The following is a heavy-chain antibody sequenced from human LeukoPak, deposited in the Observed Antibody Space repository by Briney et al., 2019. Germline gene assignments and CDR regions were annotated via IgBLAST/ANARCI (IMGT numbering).Heavy chain of an antibody. J-gene: IGHJ6*02. CDR2: ISGSSGII. V-gene: IGHV3-48*04. Sequence: GGSLRLSCAASGFTFNTYTINWVRQAPGKGLEWVSYISGSSGIIDYADSVRGRFTISRDNAKNSLYLQMNSLRAEDTAVYYCARVRSAAAIKAPDVWGQGTTVTVSS. CDR1: GFTFNTYT. D-gene: IGHD2-2*02. CDR3: ARVRSAAAIKAPDV.